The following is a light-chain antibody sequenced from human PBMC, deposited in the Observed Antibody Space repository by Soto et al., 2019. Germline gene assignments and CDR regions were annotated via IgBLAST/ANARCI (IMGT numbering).Light chain of an antibody. Sequence: EIVMTQSPATLSVSPGERATLSCRASQSVRSNLAWYQHKPGQAPRLLIYVASSRPAGVPARFSGSGSGTEFTLTISSLQSVDFAVYYCQQYNNWPETFGQGTKVDIK. V-gene: IGKV3-15*01. J-gene: IGKJ1*01. CDR2: VAS. CDR3: QQYNNWPET. CDR1: QSVRSN.